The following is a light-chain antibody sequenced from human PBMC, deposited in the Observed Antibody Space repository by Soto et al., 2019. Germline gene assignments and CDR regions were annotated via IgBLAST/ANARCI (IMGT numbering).Light chain of an antibody. Sequence: DIQMTQSPSTLSASVGDRVTITCRASRSISDWLAWYQQKPGKAPKLLIYDASSLESGVPSRFSGSGSGTEFTLTISSLQPDDFATYYCQQYNSYSRLTFGGGTKVDIK. CDR3: QQYNSYSRLT. V-gene: IGKV1-5*01. J-gene: IGKJ4*01. CDR2: DAS. CDR1: RSISDW.